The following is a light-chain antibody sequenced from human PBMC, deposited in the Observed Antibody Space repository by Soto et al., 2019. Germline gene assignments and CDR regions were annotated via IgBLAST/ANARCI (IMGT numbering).Light chain of an antibody. Sequence: IVLTQSPATLSLSPGETATLSCKASEPIKTFYFGWYQHKPGQSPRLLINGVYTRATGIPDRFSGSGSGTDFTLTISRLEHEDFEIYYCQFYGSSPITFRQGTRLEIK. CDR1: EPIKTFY. J-gene: IGKJ5*01. V-gene: IGKV3-20*01. CDR2: GVY. CDR3: QFYGSSPIT.